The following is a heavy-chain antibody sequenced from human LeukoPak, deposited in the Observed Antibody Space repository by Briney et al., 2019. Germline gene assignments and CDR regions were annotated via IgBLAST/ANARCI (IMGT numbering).Heavy chain of an antibody. CDR1: GYTFTGYY. CDR2: IIPIFGTA. V-gene: IGHV1-69*13. D-gene: IGHD2-15*01. Sequence: SVKVSCKASGYTFTGYYMHWVRQAPGQGLEWMGGIIPIFGTANYAQKFQGRVTITADESTSTAYMELSSLRSEDTAVYYCARGLVVVAANNWFDPWGQGTLVTVSS. J-gene: IGHJ5*02. CDR3: ARGLVVVAANNWFDP.